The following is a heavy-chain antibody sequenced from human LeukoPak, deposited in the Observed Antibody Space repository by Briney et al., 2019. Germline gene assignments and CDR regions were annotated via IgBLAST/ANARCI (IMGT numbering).Heavy chain of an antibody. CDR3: ARDSMDTAMAKSCYFDY. D-gene: IGHD5-18*01. CDR1: VYTFTSYY. Sequence: GASVKVSCKASVYTFTSYYMHWVRQAPGQGLEWMGIINPSGGSTSYAHKFQGRVTMTRDTSTSTVYMELSSLRSEDTAVYYCARDSMDTAMAKSCYFDYWGQGTLVTVSS. CDR2: INPSGGST. J-gene: IGHJ4*02. V-gene: IGHV1-46*01.